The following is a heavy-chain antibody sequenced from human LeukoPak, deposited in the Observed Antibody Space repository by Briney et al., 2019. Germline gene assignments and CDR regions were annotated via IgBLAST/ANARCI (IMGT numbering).Heavy chain of an antibody. Sequence: PSETLSLTCTVSGGSISSYYWSWIRQPPGKRLEWIGEINHSGSTNYNPSLKSRVTISVDTSKNQFSLKLSPVTAADTAVYYCARRGPFYDFWSGYKENWFDPWGQGTLVTVSS. CDR2: INHSGST. CDR1: GGSISSYY. CDR3: ARRGPFYDFWSGYKENWFDP. J-gene: IGHJ5*02. D-gene: IGHD3-3*01. V-gene: IGHV4-34*01.